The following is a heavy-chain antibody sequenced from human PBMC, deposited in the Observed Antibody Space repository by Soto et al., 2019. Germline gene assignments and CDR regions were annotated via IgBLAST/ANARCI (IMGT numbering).Heavy chain of an antibody. Sequence: EVQLLESGGGLVQPGGSLRLSCAASGFTFSSYAMSWVRQAPGKGLEWVSAISGSGGSTYYADSVKGRFTISRDNSKDTLYLEMNSLRAEDTAVYYCAKDRTSWLAYYFDYWGQGPLVTVSS. D-gene: IGHD6-19*01. CDR3: AKDRTSWLAYYFDY. V-gene: IGHV3-23*01. CDR2: ISGSGGST. J-gene: IGHJ4*02. CDR1: GFTFSSYA.